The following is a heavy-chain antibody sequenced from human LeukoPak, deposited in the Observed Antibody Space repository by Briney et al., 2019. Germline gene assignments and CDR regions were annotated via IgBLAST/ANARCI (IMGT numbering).Heavy chain of an antibody. Sequence: SETLSLTCTVSGGSISSSSYYWGWIRQPPGKGLEWIGSIYYSGSTYYNPSLKSRVTISVDTSKNQFSLKLSSVTAADTAVYYCARVAILRGSYLRVYYFDYWGQGTLVTVSS. CDR1: GGSISSSSYY. V-gene: IGHV4-39*01. J-gene: IGHJ4*02. D-gene: IGHD1-26*01. CDR2: IYYSGST. CDR3: ARVAILRGSYLRVYYFDY.